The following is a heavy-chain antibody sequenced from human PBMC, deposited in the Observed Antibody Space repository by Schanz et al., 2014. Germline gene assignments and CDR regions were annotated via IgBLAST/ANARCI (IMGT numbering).Heavy chain of an antibody. D-gene: IGHD3-3*01. CDR3: ARTDSPDVWRGYIPHYAFDL. CDR1: GNTLSAYY. V-gene: IGHV1-2*02. J-gene: IGHJ3*01. CDR2: IETNSGGT. Sequence: QVQLVQSGADVKKPGASVKVSCKASGNTLSAYYIHWIRQAPGQGLEWIGWIETNSGGTNYAQKFQGRVSMTSDTSISTVYMEVNSLKSDDTAVFYCARTDSPDVWRGYIPHYAFDLWGQGTVVIVSS.